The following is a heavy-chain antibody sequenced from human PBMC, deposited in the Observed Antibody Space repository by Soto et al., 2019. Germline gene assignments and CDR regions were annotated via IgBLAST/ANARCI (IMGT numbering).Heavy chain of an antibody. D-gene: IGHD2-15*01. CDR3: AKDLGSYCSGGSCYSIDAFDI. Sequence: GGSLRLSCAASGFTFSSYAMSWVRQAPGKGLEWVSAISGSGGSTYYADSVKGRFTIPRDNSKNTLYLQMNSLRAEDTAVYYCAKDLGSYCSGGSCYSIDAFDIWGQGTMVTVSS. CDR1: GFTFSSYA. V-gene: IGHV3-23*01. J-gene: IGHJ3*02. CDR2: ISGSGGST.